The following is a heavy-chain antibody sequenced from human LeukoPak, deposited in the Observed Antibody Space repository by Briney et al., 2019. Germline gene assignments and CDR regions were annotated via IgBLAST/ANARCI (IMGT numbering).Heavy chain of an antibody. CDR3: ARDRNPWNYDAFDI. V-gene: IGHV3-23*01. Sequence: PGGSLRLSCAASGFTFSSYGMSWVRQAPGKGLEWVSAISGSGGSTYYADSVKGRFTISRDNAKNSLYLQMNSLRAEDTAVYYCARDRNPWNYDAFDIWGQGTMVTVSS. J-gene: IGHJ3*02. D-gene: IGHD1-7*01. CDR2: ISGSGGST. CDR1: GFTFSSYG.